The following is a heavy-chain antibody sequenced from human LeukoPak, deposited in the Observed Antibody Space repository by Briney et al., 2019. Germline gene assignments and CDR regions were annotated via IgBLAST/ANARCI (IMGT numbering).Heavy chain of an antibody. J-gene: IGHJ5*02. CDR1: GGSISIGGYS. V-gene: IGHV4-30-2*01. Sequence: SETLSLTCAVCGGSISIGGYSWSWIRQPPGKGLEWIGYIYHSGSTYYNPSLKSRVTISVDRSKNQFSLKLSSVTAADTAVYYCARGKLWFGELFGNWFDPWGQGTLVTVSS. CDR3: ARGKLWFGELFGNWFDP. CDR2: IYHSGST. D-gene: IGHD3-10*01.